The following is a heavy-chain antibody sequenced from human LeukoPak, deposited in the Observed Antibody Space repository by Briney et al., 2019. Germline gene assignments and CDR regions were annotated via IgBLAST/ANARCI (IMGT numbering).Heavy chain of an antibody. J-gene: IGHJ5*02. CDR3: ATDGAGFDT. CDR2: INIGGTNT. Sequence: PGGSLRLSCVASGFTFSDYYMSWIRQAPGKGLEWLSYINIGGTNTHYADSVKGRFTISRDNAKKSLYLQMNNLRAEDTAVYYCATDGAGFDTWGQGVLVTVPS. CDR1: GFTFSDYY. V-gene: IGHV3-11*01.